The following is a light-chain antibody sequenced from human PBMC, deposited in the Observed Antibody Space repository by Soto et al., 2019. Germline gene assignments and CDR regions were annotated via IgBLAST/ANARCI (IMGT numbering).Light chain of an antibody. CDR2: AAS. CDR1: QSISTY. V-gene: IGKV1-39*01. Sequence: DIQMTQSPSSLSASVGDRVTITCRASQSISTYLNWYQQKPGKAPKLLIYAASSLQSGVPSRFSGSGSGTDFTLTISSLQPEDFATYCCQKSYSTPPAFGQGTKVEIK. J-gene: IGKJ1*01. CDR3: QKSYSTPPA.